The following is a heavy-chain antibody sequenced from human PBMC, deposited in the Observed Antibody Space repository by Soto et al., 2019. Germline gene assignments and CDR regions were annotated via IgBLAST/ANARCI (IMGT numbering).Heavy chain of an antibody. CDR2: VYSSGST. D-gene: IGHD2-15*01. Sequence: SQTLSVSCTVVDGSIGDYAWSWIIKNQGKGLEWIGYVYSSGSTNYSPSLKSRVTISVDTSKNQFSLKLSSVTAADTAVYYCARVRGRLLRFDPWGQGTLVTVSS. V-gene: IGHV4-59*08. CDR1: DGSIGDYA. J-gene: IGHJ5*02. CDR3: ARVRGRLLRFDP.